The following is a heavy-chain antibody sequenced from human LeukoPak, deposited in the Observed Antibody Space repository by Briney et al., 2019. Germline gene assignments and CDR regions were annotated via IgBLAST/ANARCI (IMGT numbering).Heavy chain of an antibody. CDR3: ARSSSILTIPTFDY. Sequence: SETLSLTCSVSVGSISNYYGSWLRQPPGKGLEWLEYSYYSGSTKYNSSLKSRVTISVQTSNNQFSLKLSSVTAADTAVYYCARSSSILTIPTFDYWGRGTLVTVSS. CDR2: SYYSGST. V-gene: IGHV4-59*01. J-gene: IGHJ4*02. CDR1: VGSISNYY. D-gene: IGHD5-24*01.